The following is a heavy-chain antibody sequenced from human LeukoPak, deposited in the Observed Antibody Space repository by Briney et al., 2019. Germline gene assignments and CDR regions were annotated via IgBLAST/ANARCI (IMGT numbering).Heavy chain of an antibody. Sequence: PSETLSLTCTVSGGSISSSNWWTWVRQPPGKGLEWIGEIYHTGTTNYNPSLKSRITISVDKSKNQFSLNLTSVTVADTAVYYCARDYPYRFDPWGQGTLVTVSS. V-gene: IGHV4-4*02. CDR2: IYHTGTT. CDR3: ARDYPYRFDP. J-gene: IGHJ5*02. D-gene: IGHD3-16*01. CDR1: GGSISSSNW.